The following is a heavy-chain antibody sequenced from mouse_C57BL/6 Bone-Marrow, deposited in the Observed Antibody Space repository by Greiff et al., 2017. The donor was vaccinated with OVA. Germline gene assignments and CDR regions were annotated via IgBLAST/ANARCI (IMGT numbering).Heavy chain of an antibody. J-gene: IGHJ1*03. CDR3: ARSLNYYGSSYWYFDV. Sequence: VQLQQPGAELVKPGASVKLSCKASGYTFTSYWMHWVKQRPGQGLEWIGMIHPNSGSTNYNEKFKSKATLTVDKSSSTAYMQLSSLTSEDSAVYYGARSLNYYGSSYWYFDVGGTGTTVTVAS. CDR1: GYTFTSYW. V-gene: IGHV1-64*01. CDR2: IHPNSGST. D-gene: IGHD1-1*01.